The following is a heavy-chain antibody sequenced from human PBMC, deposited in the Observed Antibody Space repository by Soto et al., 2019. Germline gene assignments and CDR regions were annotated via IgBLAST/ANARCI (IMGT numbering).Heavy chain of an antibody. CDR2: IYYSGST. V-gene: IGHV4-30-4*01. CDR1: SGRVYIGDDS. CDR3: ARDEEPYDSSGYDPTAALDI. Sequence: SSTLSSGRVYIGDDSVTWIHKPPGKGLEWIGYIYYSGSTYYNPSLKSRVTISVDTSKNQFSLKLSSVTAADTAVYYCARDEEPYDSSGYDPTAALDIWGQGT. J-gene: IGHJ3*02. D-gene: IGHD3-22*01.